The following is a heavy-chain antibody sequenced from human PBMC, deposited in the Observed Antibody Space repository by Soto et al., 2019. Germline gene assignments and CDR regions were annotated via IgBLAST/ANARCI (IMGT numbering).Heavy chain of an antibody. Sequence: VLLLESGGDLVQPGGSLRLSCAASGFTFKHDAMSWVRQAPGKRLEWISGISGSGTDTYYADSVKGRFTISRDISQSTLVLQMNSLRPEDTAVYYCANDTSGWTENYFVSGGPGNLVTVSS. V-gene: IGHV3-23*01. CDR2: ISGSGTDT. J-gene: IGHJ4*02. CDR1: GFTFKHDA. D-gene: IGHD6-19*01. CDR3: ANDTSGWTENYFVS.